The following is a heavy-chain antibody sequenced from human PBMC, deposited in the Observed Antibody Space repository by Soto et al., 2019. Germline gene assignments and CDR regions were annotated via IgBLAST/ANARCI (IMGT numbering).Heavy chain of an antibody. V-gene: IGHV4-39*01. D-gene: IGHD5-18*01. Sequence: PSETLSLTCTVSGGSISSSPYYWGWIRQPPGKGLEWIGSIYYSGSTYYNPSLKSRVTISVDTSKNQFSLKLSSVTAADTAVYYCARGGAMEQTWLGYGGQGTLVTFS. CDR1: GGSISSSPYY. CDR3: ARGGAMEQTWLGY. J-gene: IGHJ4*02. CDR2: IYYSGST.